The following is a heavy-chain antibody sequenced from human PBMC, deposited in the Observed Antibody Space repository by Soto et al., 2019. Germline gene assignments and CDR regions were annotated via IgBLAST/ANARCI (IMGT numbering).Heavy chain of an antibody. Sequence: RGSLRVSCTASVFTFSDYYMSWIRQAPGKGLEWLAYISGSGSTTYYTDSVKGRFAISRDNARTSLYLQINSLRVEDSAVYYCARSSLTYFEFWGQGTRVTV. V-gene: IGHV3-11*01. CDR1: VFTFSDYY. CDR3: ARSSLTYFEF. CDR2: ISGSGSTT. J-gene: IGHJ4*02.